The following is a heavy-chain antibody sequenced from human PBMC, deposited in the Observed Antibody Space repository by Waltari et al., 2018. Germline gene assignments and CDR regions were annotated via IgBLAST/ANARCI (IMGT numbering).Heavy chain of an antibody. CDR3: ARGGWELPYYYYGMDV. J-gene: IGHJ6*02. CDR1: GYTFTSYD. V-gene: IGHV1-8*02. Sequence: AQLVQSGAEVKKPGASVKVSCKASGYTFTSYDINWVRQATGQGLEWMGWMRPNSGKTGYAREFQRRVTMTRYTSISTAYMELSSLRSEDTAVYYCARGGWELPYYYYGMDVWCQGTTVTVS. CDR2: MRPNSGKT. D-gene: IGHD1-26*01.